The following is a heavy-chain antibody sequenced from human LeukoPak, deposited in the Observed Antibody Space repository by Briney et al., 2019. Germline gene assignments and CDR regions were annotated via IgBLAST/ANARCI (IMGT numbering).Heavy chain of an antibody. Sequence: GGSLRLSCAASGFTVSSNYMSWVRQAPGKGLEWVSVIYSGGNTYYADSVKGRFTISRDNSKNTLYLQMNSLRAEDTAVYYCARDSSDYGGKGVDYWGQGTLVTVSS. J-gene: IGHJ4*02. CDR2: IYSGGNT. D-gene: IGHD4-23*01. V-gene: IGHV3-53*01. CDR3: ARDSSDYGGKGVDY. CDR1: GFTVSSNY.